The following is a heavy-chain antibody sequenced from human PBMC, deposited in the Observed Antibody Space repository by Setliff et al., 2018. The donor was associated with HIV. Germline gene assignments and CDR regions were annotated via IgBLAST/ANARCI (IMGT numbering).Heavy chain of an antibody. D-gene: IGHD1-20*01. J-gene: IGHJ3*02. CDR3: ARGQTTNNIKAEAFDI. Sequence: ASVKVSCKASGGIVSINWVRQAPGQRLELMGGIIPILGIPNYAQKFQGRVTITADKSTTTVYMELSSLGSEDTAVYYCARGQTTNNIKAEAFDIWGQGTLVTVSS. CDR1: GGIVS. CDR2: IIPILGIP. V-gene: IGHV1-69*10.